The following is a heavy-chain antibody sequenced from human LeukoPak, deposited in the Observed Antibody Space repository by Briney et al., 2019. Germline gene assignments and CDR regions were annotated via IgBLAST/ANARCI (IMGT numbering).Heavy chain of an antibody. CDR1: GFTFTTYW. V-gene: IGHV3-7*01. Sequence: GGSLRLSCAASGFTFTTYWLGWVRQPPGKGLEWVANIKQDGTEKYYVDSVKGRFTISRDNAKNSLYLQMNTLRVEDTGIYYCVRVALYYYGSKSYYFFEHWGQGTPVTASS. CDR2: IKQDGTEK. J-gene: IGHJ4*02. CDR3: VRVALYYYGSKSYYFFEH. D-gene: IGHD3-10*01.